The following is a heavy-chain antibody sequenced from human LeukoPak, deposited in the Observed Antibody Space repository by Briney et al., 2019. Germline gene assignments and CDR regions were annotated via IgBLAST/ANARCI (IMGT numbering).Heavy chain of an antibody. CDR3: AGDLRSEYCGSTSCFHFDY. V-gene: IGHV3-48*04. Sequence: GGSLRLSCAASGFTFSSFSMNWVRQAPGKGLEWVSYISSSSSTIYYADSVKGRFTISRDNAKNSLYLQMNSLRAEDTAVYYCAGDLRSEYCGSTSCFHFDYWGQGTLVTVSS. D-gene: IGHD2-2*01. CDR1: GFTFSSFS. CDR2: ISSSSSTI. J-gene: IGHJ4*02.